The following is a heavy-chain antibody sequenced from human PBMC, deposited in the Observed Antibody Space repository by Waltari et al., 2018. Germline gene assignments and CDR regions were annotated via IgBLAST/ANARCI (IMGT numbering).Heavy chain of an antibody. V-gene: IGHV1-69-2*01. CDR2: IDPEDGET. CDR3: VTALGDRSSASRPFDV. Sequence: EVELVQSGAEVKKPGATVKISCKASGYTFMDYFMHWVQQAPGKGLEWMGRIDPEDGETVYSEKFQGRVTITADTSTETAFMELSSLTSDDTAVYYCVTALGDRSSASRPFDVWGLGTLITVSS. CDR1: GYTFMDYF. J-gene: IGHJ3*01. D-gene: IGHD3-10*01.